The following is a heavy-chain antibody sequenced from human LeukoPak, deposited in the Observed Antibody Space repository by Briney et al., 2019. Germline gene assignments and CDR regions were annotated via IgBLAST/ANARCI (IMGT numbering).Heavy chain of an antibody. V-gene: IGHV3-48*03. J-gene: IGHJ4*02. CDR2: ISSSDSTI. CDR3: ARTTISLWAFDY. CDR1: GFTFSSYE. Sequence: GSLRLSCAASGFTFSSYEMNWVRQAPGKGLEWVSYISSSDSTIYHADSVKGRFTISRDNAKNSLYLQMNSLRAGDTAVYYCARTTISLWAFDYWGQGTLVTVSS. D-gene: IGHD3-9*01.